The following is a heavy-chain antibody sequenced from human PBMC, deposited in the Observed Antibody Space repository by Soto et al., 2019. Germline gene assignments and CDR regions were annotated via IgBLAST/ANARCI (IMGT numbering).Heavy chain of an antibody. D-gene: IGHD3-3*01. CDR2: ISGSGGST. CDR3: AKEPPNGFLEWLLSPYYYYYYYMDV. V-gene: IGHV3-23*01. Sequence: EVQLLESGGGLVQPGGSLRLSCAASGFTFSSYAMSWVRQAPGKGLEWVSAISGSGGSTYYADSVKGRFTISRDNSKNPLYLQMNSLRAEDTAVYYCAKEPPNGFLEWLLSPYYYYYYYMDVWGKGTTVTVSS. CDR1: GFTFSSYA. J-gene: IGHJ6*03.